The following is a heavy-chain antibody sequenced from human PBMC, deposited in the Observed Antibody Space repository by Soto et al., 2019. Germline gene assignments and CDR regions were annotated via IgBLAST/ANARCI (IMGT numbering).Heavy chain of an antibody. V-gene: IGHV3-11*01. D-gene: IGHD2-2*01. J-gene: IGHJ4*02. CDR3: ARLGDCSSHACDHYFDS. Sequence: QVQLVESGGGLVKPGGSLRLSCAASGFKLIDSYMRWIRQAPWKGPACISYIRSSGTTIYYADSVKGRFTISRDSANNSLYMQMINHRAEDTDVYYGARLGDCSSHACDHYFDSWGKVPLVDVSS. CDR2: IRSSGTTI. CDR1: GFKLIDSY.